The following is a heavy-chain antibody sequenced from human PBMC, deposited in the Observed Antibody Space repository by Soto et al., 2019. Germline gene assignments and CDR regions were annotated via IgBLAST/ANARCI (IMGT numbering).Heavy chain of an antibody. CDR3: ARSFGVAAAGPFDY. Sequence: PFQTLSVTWTVSGGTLRGLDVSWIRQKPGKGLEWIGYMYNSGSTFYNPSLKSRVTISVDTSKNQFSLRLSSVTAADTAVYYCARSFGVAAAGPFDYWGQGTLVTVSS. D-gene: IGHD6-13*01. J-gene: IGHJ4*02. CDR1: GGTLRGLD. V-gene: IGHV4-59*11. CDR2: MYNSGST.